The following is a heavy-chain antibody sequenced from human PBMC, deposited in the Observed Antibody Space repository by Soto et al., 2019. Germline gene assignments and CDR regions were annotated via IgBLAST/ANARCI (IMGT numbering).Heavy chain of an antibody. CDR1: GYTFTSYG. CDR2: ISAYNGNT. CDR3: AREGDYCSSTSCYDPNWFDP. J-gene: IGHJ5*02. D-gene: IGHD2-2*01. V-gene: IGHV1-18*01. Sequence: QVQLVQSGAEVKKPGASVKVSCKASGYTFTSYGISWVRQAPGQGLEWMGWISAYNGNTNYAQKLQGKVTMTTDTSTSTAYMELRSLRSDDTAVYYCAREGDYCSSTSCYDPNWFDPWGQGTLVTVSS.